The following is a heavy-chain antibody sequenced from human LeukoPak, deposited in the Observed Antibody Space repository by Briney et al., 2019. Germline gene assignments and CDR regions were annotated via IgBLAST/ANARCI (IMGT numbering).Heavy chain of an antibody. CDR3: ARGRPRSGYYPFDC. V-gene: IGHV4-59*01. CDR2: IYYSGST. J-gene: IGHJ4*02. CDR1: GGSISSYY. Sequence: SETLSLTCTVSGGSISSYYWSWIRQPPGKGLEWIGYIYYSGSTNYNPSLKSRVTISVDTSKNQFSLKLSSVTAADTAVYYCARGRPRSGYYPFDCWGQGTLVTVSS. D-gene: IGHD3-3*01.